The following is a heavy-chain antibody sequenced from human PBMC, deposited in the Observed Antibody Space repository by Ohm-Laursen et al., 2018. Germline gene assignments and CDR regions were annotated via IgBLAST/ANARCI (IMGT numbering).Heavy chain of an antibody. CDR3: ARDKAYSGYKYYFDY. CDR1: GYTFTSYY. CDR2: INLRGGST. Sequence: ASVKVSCKASGYTFTSYYMHWVRQAPGQGLEWMGIINLRGGSTSYAQKFQGRVTMTRDTSTSTVYMELSSLRSEDTAVYYCARDKAYSGYKYYFDYWGQGTLVTVSS. V-gene: IGHV1-46*01. D-gene: IGHD5-12*01. J-gene: IGHJ4*02.